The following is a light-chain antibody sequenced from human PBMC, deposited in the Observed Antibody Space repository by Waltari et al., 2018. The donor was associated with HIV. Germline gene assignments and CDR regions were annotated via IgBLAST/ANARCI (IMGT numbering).Light chain of an antibody. Sequence: DIQMTQSPSSLSASVGYRSTITCRASQSISNYLNWYQQKPGKAPKLLIYAASSLQSGVPSRFSGSGSGTDFTLTISSLQPEDFATYYCQQSYSTPWTFGQGTKVEIK. J-gene: IGKJ1*01. CDR3: QQSYSTPWT. V-gene: IGKV1-39*01. CDR2: AAS. CDR1: QSISNY.